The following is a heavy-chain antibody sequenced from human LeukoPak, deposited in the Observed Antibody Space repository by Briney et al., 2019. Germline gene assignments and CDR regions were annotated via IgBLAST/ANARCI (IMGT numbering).Heavy chain of an antibody. J-gene: IGHJ4*02. CDR2: ISWNSGSI. V-gene: IGHV3-9*01. CDR3: ARMVGGDYEDY. D-gene: IGHD4-17*01. CDR1: GFTFDDYT. Sequence: PGGSLRLSCAASGFTFDDYTMHWVRQAPGKGLEGVSGISWNSGSIGYADSVKGRFTISRDNAKNSLYLQMNSLRGDDTAIYFCARMVGGDYEDYWGQGTLVTVSS.